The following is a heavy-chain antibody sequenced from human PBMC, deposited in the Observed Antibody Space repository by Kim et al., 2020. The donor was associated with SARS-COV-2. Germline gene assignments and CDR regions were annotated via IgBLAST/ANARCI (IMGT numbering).Heavy chain of an antibody. CDR3: ARARITMIVVVKYFDY. J-gene: IGHJ4*02. CDR2: IYYSGST. D-gene: IGHD3-22*01. Sequence: KGLVWIGYIYYSGSTYYNPSLTSRVTISVDTSKNQFSLKLSSVTAADTAVYYCARARITMIVVVKYFDYWGQGTLVTVSS. V-gene: IGHV4-31*02.